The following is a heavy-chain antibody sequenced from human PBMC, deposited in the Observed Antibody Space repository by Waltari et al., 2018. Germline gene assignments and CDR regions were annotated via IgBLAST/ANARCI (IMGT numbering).Heavy chain of an antibody. CDR1: GFTFDSYA. CDR2: ISGSVDSI. CDR3: AKGRCSGSGCSSSEGVDY. Sequence: EVQLVESGGGLVQPGGSLRLSCAASGFTFDSYAMIWVRQAPGEGLDWVSHISGSVDSIYYAEAGKGRFTISRDNSKNTLYLQMNSLRAEDTAVYYCAKGRCSGSGCSSSEGVDYWGQGTLVTVSS. D-gene: IGHD2-15*01. J-gene: IGHJ4*02. V-gene: IGHV3-23*04.